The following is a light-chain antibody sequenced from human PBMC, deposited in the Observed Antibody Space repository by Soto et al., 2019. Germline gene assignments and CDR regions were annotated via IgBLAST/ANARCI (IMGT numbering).Light chain of an antibody. Sequence: EFVLTQSPGTLSLSPGERATLSCRASQTVRNNYLAWYQQKPGQAPRLLIYDASSRATGIPDRFSGGGSGTDFTLTISRLEPEDFAIYYCQFYGSSLITFGQGTRLEIK. CDR3: QFYGSSLIT. CDR2: DAS. V-gene: IGKV3-20*01. J-gene: IGKJ5*01. CDR1: QTVRNNY.